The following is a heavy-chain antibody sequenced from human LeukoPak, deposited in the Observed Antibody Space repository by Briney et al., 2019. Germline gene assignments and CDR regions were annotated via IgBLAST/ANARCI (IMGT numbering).Heavy chain of an antibody. J-gene: IGHJ4*02. CDR1: GFTFSSYA. V-gene: IGHV3-30*04. CDR2: ISYDGSNK. D-gene: IGHD3-22*01. CDR3: ASLYYYDSSGYYQRKKRFDY. Sequence: GGSLRLSCAASGFTFSSYAMHWVRQAPGKGLEWVAVISYDGSNKYYADSVKGRFTISRDNSKNTLYLQMNSLRAEDTAVYYCASLYYYDSSGYYQRKKRFDYWGQGTLVTVSS.